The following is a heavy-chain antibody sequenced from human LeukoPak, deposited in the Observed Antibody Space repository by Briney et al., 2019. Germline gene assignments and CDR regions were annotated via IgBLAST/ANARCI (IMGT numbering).Heavy chain of an antibody. J-gene: IGHJ3*02. Sequence: GGSLRLSCAASGFTFSSYSMNWVRQAPGKGLEWVSSITNSGSHMYYADSVKGRFTISRDNAKNSLYLQMNSLRAEDTAVYYCAREGQGYSYGLLDAFDIWGQGTMVTVSS. D-gene: IGHD5-18*01. CDR3: AREGQGYSYGLLDAFDI. CDR2: ITNSGSHM. CDR1: GFTFSSYS. V-gene: IGHV3-21*01.